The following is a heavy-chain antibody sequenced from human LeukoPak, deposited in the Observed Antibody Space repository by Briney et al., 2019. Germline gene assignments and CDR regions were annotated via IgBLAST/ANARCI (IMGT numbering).Heavy chain of an antibody. J-gene: IGHJ5*02. CDR2: IYYSGST. CDR3: ARAGAYSSSWYDWFDP. V-gene: IGHV4-59*11. Sequence: SETLSLTCTVSGGSISSHYWSWIRQPPGKGLEWIGYIYYSGSTNYNPSLKSRVTISVDTSKNQFSLKLSSVTAADTAVYYCARAGAYSSSWYDWFDPWGQGTLVTVSS. D-gene: IGHD6-13*01. CDR1: GGSISSHY.